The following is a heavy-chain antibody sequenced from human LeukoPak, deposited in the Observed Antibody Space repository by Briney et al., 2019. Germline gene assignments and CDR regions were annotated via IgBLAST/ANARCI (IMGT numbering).Heavy chain of an antibody. V-gene: IGHV1-69*13. CDR2: IIPIFGTA. J-gene: IGHJ4*02. CDR3: ARGLYYYDSSGYYFVY. Sequence: GASVKVSCKASGGTFSSYAISWVRRAPGQGLEWMGGIIPIFGTANYAQKFQGRVTITADESTSTAYMELSSLRSEDTAVYYCARGLYYYDSSGYYFVYWGQGTLVTVSS. D-gene: IGHD3-22*01. CDR1: GGTFSSYA.